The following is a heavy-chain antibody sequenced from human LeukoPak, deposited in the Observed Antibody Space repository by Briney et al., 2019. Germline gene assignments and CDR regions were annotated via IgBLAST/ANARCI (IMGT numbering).Heavy chain of an antibody. CDR1: GYTFTSYG. CDR2: ISAYNGHT. V-gene: IGHV1-18*01. CDR3: ATGGRWELPRPYALI. J-gene: IGHJ3*02. Sequence: ASVKVSCKASGYTFTSYGINWVRQAPGQGLEWMGWISAYNGHTNYAQKLQGRVTVSTDTSTSTAYMELRSLRSDDTAVYYCATGGRWELPRPYALIWGQGTMVTVSS. D-gene: IGHD1-26*01.